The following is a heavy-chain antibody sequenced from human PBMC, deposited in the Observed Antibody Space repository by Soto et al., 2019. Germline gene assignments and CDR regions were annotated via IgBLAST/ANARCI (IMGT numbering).Heavy chain of an antibody. V-gene: IGHV4-31*03. CDR1: GGSISSGGYY. J-gene: IGHJ6*02. CDR3: ARDYYGSGSYYNPQGYYYYGMDV. D-gene: IGHD3-10*01. CDR2: IYYSGST. Sequence: PSETLSLTCTVSGGSISSGGYYWSWIRQHPGKGLEWIGYIYYSGSTYYNPSLKSRVTISVDTSKNQFSLKLSSVTAADTAVYYCARDYYGSGSYYNPQGYYYYGMDVWGQGTTVTVSS.